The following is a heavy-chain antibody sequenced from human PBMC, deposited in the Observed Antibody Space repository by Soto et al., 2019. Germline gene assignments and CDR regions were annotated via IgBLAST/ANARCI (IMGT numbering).Heavy chain of an antibody. D-gene: IGHD3-3*01. CDR1: GFSLTTSGVG. Sequence: QITLNESGPTVVRPTETLTLTCRFSGFSLTTSGVGVSWIRQSPGKAPEWLALIYWDDDKRYSASLKSRLTITKDTSKNQVVLTVSDLDPTDTATYYCAHRVLRTVFGLVTTTAIYFDFWGQGAPVALSS. V-gene: IGHV2-5*02. CDR3: AHRVLRTVFGLVTTTAIYFDF. CDR2: IYWDDDK. J-gene: IGHJ4*02.